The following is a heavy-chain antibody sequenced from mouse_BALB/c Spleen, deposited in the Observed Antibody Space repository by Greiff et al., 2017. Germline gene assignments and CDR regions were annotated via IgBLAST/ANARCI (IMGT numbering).Heavy chain of an antibody. CDR3: ARDFPYYYGSKDWYFDV. Sequence: VHLVESGPGLVAPSQSLSITCTVSGFSLTGYGVNWVRQPPGKGLEWLGMIWGDGSTDYNSALKSRLSISKDNSKSQVFLKMNSLQTDDTARYYCARDFPYYYGSKDWYFDVWGAGTTVTVSS. CDR1: GFSLTGYG. D-gene: IGHD1-1*01. CDR2: IWGDGST. J-gene: IGHJ1*01. V-gene: IGHV2-6-7*01.